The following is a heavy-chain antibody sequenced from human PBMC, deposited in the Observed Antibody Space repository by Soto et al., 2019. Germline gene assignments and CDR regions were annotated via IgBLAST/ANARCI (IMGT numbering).Heavy chain of an antibody. J-gene: IGHJ5*02. Sequence: ASVKVSCKASGYTFTGYYMHWVRQAPGQGLEWMGWINPNSGGTNYAQKFQGRVTMARDTSISTAYMELSRLRSDDTAVYYCATTSGYSYSNWFDPWGQGTLVTVSS. V-gene: IGHV1-2*02. D-gene: IGHD3-3*01. CDR3: ATTSGYSYSNWFDP. CDR2: INPNSGGT. CDR1: GYTFTGYY.